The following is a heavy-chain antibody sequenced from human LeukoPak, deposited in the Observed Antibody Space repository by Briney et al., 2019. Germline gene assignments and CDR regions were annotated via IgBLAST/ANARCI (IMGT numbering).Heavy chain of an antibody. CDR3: AKDEGSSWLFDY. CDR2: INPNSGGT. CDR1: GYTFTGYY. D-gene: IGHD6-13*01. V-gene: IGHV1-2*02. J-gene: IGHJ4*02. Sequence: ASVKVSCKASGYTFTGYYMHWVRQAPGQGLEWMGWINPNSGGTNYAQKFQGRVTMTRDTSISTAYMELSRLRSDDTAVYYCAKDEGSSWLFDYWGQGTLVTVSS.